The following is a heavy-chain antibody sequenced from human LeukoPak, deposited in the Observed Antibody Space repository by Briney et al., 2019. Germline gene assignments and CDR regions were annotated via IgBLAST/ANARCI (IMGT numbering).Heavy chain of an antibody. V-gene: IGHV1-8*01. CDR3: ARSPSPYYDIWTGYYNIWFDP. D-gene: IGHD3-9*01. J-gene: IGHJ5*02. CDR1: GYTFTNYD. Sequence: GASVKVSCKGSGYTFTNYDINWVRQATGQGLEWLGWWNPDTGNSGSAQQFQGRVTMTRNTTISTAYMELSSLRSDDPAVYYSARSPSPYYDIWTGYYNIWFDPWGQGTLVTVSS. CDR2: WNPDTGNS.